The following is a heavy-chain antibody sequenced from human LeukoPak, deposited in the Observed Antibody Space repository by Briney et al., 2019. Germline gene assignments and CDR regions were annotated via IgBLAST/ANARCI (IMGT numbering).Heavy chain of an antibody. CDR1: GFTFSSYW. CDR2: INSDGSST. J-gene: IGHJ3*02. V-gene: IGHV3-74*01. CDR3: GRGRPGGFDI. D-gene: IGHD2-15*01. Sequence: GGSLRLSCAASGFTFSSYWMHWVRQAPGKGLLWVSRINSDGSSTSYADSVKGRFTISRDNAKNTLYLQINSLRAEDTAVYYCGRGRPGGFDIWGQGTMVTVSS.